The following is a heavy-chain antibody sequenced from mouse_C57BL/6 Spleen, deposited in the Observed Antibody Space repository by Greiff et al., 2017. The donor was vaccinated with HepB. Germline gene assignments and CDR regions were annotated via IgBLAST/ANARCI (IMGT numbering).Heavy chain of an antibody. CDR2: IWTGGGT. CDR1: GFSLTSYA. V-gene: IGHV2-9-1*01. D-gene: IGHD2-2*01. CDR3: ARNEGPARVTTRAWFAY. J-gene: IGHJ3*01. Sequence: VQLVESGPGLVAPSQSLSITCTVSGFSLTSYAISWVRQPPGKGLEWLGVIWTGGGTNYNSALKSRLSISKDNSKSQVFLKMNSLQTDDTARYYCARNEGPARVTTRAWFAYWGQGTLVTVSA.